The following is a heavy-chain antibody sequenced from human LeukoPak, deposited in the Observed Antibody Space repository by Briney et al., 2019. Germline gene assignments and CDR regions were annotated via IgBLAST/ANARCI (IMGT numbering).Heavy chain of an antibody. Sequence: SGPTLVNPTQTLTQTCTFSGFSLSTSGMCVSWIRQPPGKALEWLARIDWDDDKYYSTSLKTRLTISKDTSKNQVVLTMTNMDPVDTATYYCARTPIYRSGGSCYLYYFDYWGQGTLVTVSS. CDR2: IDWDDDK. J-gene: IGHJ4*02. D-gene: IGHD2-15*01. CDR1: GFSLSTSGMC. V-gene: IGHV2-70*11. CDR3: ARTPIYRSGGSCYLYYFDY.